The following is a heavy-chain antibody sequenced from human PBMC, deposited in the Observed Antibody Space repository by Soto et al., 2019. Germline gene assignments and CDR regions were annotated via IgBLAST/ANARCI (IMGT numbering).Heavy chain of an antibody. Sequence: EVQLVESGGGLVQPGGSLRLSCAASGFTFSSYWMHWVRQAPGKGLVWVSRINSDGSSTSYADSVKGRFTISRDNAKNKLYLQMNSLRAEDTAVYYCARGWGTVVTHAFDIWGQGTMVTVSS. V-gene: IGHV3-74*01. J-gene: IGHJ3*02. CDR2: INSDGSST. CDR1: GFTFSSYW. D-gene: IGHD2-21*02. CDR3: ARGWGTVVTHAFDI.